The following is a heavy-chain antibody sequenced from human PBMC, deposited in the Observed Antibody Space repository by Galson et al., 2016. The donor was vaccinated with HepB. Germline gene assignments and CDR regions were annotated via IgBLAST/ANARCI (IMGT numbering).Heavy chain of an antibody. D-gene: IGHD3-16*01. CDR1: GYSFTTYW. V-gene: IGHV5-51*01. J-gene: IGHJ3*01. Sequence: QSGAEVKKPGESLKISCKVSGYSFTTYWIGWVRQTPGKGLEWMAIIYPGDSDLRYNPSFQGQVTISADKSISTAYLQWSSLKASDTAIYYCARRLSMGWGAFDLWGQGTMVTVSS. CDR2: IYPGDSDL. CDR3: ARRLSMGWGAFDL.